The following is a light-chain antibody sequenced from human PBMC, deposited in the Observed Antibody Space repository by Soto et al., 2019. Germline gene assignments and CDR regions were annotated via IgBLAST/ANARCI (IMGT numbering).Light chain of an antibody. CDR1: QSVLYSSNNKNY. J-gene: IGKJ3*01. CDR2: WAS. Sequence: DIVMTQSPDSLAVSLGERATINCKSSQSVLYSSNNKNYLAWYQQKLGQPPKLLIYWASTRESGVPDRFSGSESGTDFTLTISSLQAEDVAVYYCQQYYSTPPTFGPGTKVDIK. V-gene: IGKV4-1*01. CDR3: QQYYSTPPT.